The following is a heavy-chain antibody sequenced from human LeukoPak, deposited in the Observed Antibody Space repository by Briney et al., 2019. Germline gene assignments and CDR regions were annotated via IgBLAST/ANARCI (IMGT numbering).Heavy chain of an antibody. D-gene: IGHD1-1*01. CDR1: GDSIRSYY. Sequence: PSETLSLTCTVSGDSIRSYYWNWIRQPPAKGLEWIGYISDGGGTNYNPSLKSRVTISVDTSKNQFSLKLSSVTAADTALYYCARFRNCSDRWFDPWGQGTLVTVPS. CDR3: ARFRNCSDRWFDP. J-gene: IGHJ5*02. CDR2: ISDGGGT. V-gene: IGHV4-59*01.